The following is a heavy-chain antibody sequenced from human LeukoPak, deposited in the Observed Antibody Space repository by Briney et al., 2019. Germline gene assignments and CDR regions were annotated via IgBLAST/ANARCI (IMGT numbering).Heavy chain of an antibody. CDR1: GDSISGSSYY. D-gene: IGHD3-22*01. J-gene: IGHJ6*02. Sequence: PSETLSLTCTVSGDSISGSSYYWGWIRQPPGRGLEWLGYIYYSGSTYYTPSLKSRVTISVDTSKNQFSLKLSSVTAADTAVYYCARVGYDSSGFPTYYYGLDVWGQGTTVTVSS. CDR3: ARVGYDSSGFPTYYYGLDV. V-gene: IGHV4-30-4*08. CDR2: IYYSGST.